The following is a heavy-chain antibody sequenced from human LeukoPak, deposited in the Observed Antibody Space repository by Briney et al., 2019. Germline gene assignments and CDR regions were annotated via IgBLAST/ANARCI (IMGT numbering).Heavy chain of an antibody. CDR2: INHSGST. CDR1: GGSFSGYY. J-gene: IGHJ5*02. D-gene: IGHD5-18*01. Sequence: SETLSLTCAVYGGSFSGYYWSWIRQPPGKGLEWIGEINHSGSTNYNPSLKSRVTISVDTSKNQFSLKLSSVTAADTAVYYCARESRRRRGYSYGPGWFDTWGQGTLVTVSS. CDR3: ARESRRRRGYSYGPGWFDT. V-gene: IGHV4-34*01.